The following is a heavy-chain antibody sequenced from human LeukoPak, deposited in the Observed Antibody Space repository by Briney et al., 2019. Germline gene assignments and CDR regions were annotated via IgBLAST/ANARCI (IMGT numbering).Heavy chain of an antibody. D-gene: IGHD3-3*01. J-gene: IGHJ6*02. CDR1: GFTFSSYA. CDR3: AKASEYDTYYDFWSGSPTRSMDV. V-gene: IGHV3-23*01. Sequence: GGSLRLSCAASGFTFSSYAMSCVRQAPGKGLEWVSAISSSGGSTYYADSVKGRFTISRDNSKNTLYLQMNSLRAEDTAVYYCAKASEYDTYYDFWSGSPTRSMDVWGQGTTVTVSS. CDR2: ISSSGGST.